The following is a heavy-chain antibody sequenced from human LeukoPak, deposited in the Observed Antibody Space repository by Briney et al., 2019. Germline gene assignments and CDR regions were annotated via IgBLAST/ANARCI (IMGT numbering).Heavy chain of an antibody. Sequence: GGSLRLSCAASGFTFSSYWMSWVRQAPGKGLEWVANLKQDGSEKYYVDSVKGRFTISRDNAKNSLYLQMNSLRAEDTAVYYCARVGVVVTALYYYGMDVWGQGTTVTVSS. CDR2: LKQDGSEK. V-gene: IGHV3-7*01. D-gene: IGHD2-21*02. CDR3: ARVGVVVTALYYYGMDV. J-gene: IGHJ6*02. CDR1: GFTFSSYW.